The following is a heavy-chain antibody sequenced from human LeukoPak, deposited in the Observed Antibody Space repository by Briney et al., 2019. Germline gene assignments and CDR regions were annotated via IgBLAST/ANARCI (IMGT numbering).Heavy chain of an antibody. J-gene: IGHJ4*02. CDR2: ISGSGGST. CDR1: GFTFSSYA. D-gene: IGHD7-27*01. V-gene: IGHV3-23*01. CDR3: ARGNPLGILPY. Sequence: PGGSLRLSCAASGFTFSSYAMSWVRQAPGKGLEWVSAISGSGGSTYYADSVKGRFTIPRDNAKNSLYLQMNSLRSEDTAVYYCARGNPLGILPYWGQGTLVTVSS.